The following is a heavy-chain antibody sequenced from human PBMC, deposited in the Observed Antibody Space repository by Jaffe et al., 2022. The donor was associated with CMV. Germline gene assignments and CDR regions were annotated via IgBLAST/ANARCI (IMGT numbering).Heavy chain of an antibody. J-gene: IGHJ3*02. CDR2: IYYSGST. D-gene: IGHD3-22*01. CDR1: GGSISSSSYY. Sequence: QLQLQESGPGLVKPSETLSLTCTVSGGSISSSSYYWGWIRQPPGKGLEWIGSIYYSGSTYYNPSLKSRVTISVDTSKNQFSLKLSSVTAADTAVYYCARLYYYDSSGYVGDIWGQGTMVTVSS. CDR3: ARLYYYDSSGYVGDI. V-gene: IGHV4-39*01.